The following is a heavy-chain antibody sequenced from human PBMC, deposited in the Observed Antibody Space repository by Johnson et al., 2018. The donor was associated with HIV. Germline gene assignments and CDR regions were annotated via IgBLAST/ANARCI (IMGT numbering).Heavy chain of an antibody. J-gene: IGHJ3*02. D-gene: IGHD1-1*01. CDR3: ARESPGYAFDI. CDR2: ISGSGGST. Sequence: MLLVESGGGLVKPGGSLRLSCAASGFTFSDYYMSWIRQAPGKGLEWVSAISGSGGSTYYADSVKGRFTISRDNSKNTLYLQMNSLRAGDTAVYYCARESPGYAFDIWGQGTMVTVSS. CDR1: GFTFSDYY. V-gene: IGHV3-23*04.